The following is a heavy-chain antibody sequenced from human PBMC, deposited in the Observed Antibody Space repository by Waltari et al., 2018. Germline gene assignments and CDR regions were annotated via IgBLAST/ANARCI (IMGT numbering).Heavy chain of an antibody. CDR3: ARLDSRSGSYYFDY. CDR1: GGSIRSSNYY. D-gene: IGHD1-26*01. Sequence: QLQLQESGPGLVKPSETLSLTCTVSGGSIRSSNYYCGWIRQPPGKGLEWIGNIYYSGSTYYNPSLKSRVTIYIDTSKNQFSLKLSSVTAADTAVYFCARLDSRSGSYYFDYWGQGTLVTVSS. J-gene: IGHJ4*02. CDR2: IYYSGST. V-gene: IGHV4-39*01.